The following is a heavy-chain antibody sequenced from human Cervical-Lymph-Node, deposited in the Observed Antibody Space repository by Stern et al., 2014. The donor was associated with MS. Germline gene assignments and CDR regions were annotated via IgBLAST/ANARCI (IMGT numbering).Heavy chain of an antibody. CDR3: ATPSTVTVGGMDV. Sequence: QLVQSGAEVKKPGSSVKVSCKASGGTFSTQAINWVRQAPGQGLEWVGGIIPIFGTPNYAQKVQDRVTITADESTSTAYMDLSSLRSEDTAVYYCATPSTVTVGGMDVWGQGTTVTVSS. J-gene: IGHJ6*02. V-gene: IGHV1-69*01. CDR2: IIPIFGTP. D-gene: IGHD4-17*01. CDR1: GGTFSTQA.